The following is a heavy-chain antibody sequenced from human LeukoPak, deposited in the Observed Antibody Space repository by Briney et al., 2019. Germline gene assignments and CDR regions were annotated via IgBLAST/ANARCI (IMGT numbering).Heavy chain of an antibody. D-gene: IGHD4-17*01. V-gene: IGHV3-74*01. CDR3: VRDSSVTRMDV. J-gene: IGHJ6*04. CDR1: GFTFSSDW. CDR2: ITKDASST. Sequence: GGSLRLSCAASGFTFSSDWMHWVRQAPGEGLVWVSRITKDASSTSYADSVKGRFTISRDNAKNTLYLEMSSLRAEDTAVYYCVRDSSVTRMDVWGKGTTVTVSS.